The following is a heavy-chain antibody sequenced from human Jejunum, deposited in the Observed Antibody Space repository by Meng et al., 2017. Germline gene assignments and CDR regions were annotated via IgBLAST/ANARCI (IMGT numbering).Heavy chain of an antibody. Sequence: QVQLQESGPGLVKPPQSLSLTCTVPGGTVSSAGYYWSWIHQLPGNGLEWIGYSYYSGTAYYNPSLKSRATISLDTSENQFSLKLSFVLAADTAVDDWAGDRPTPDCLAVAGIFDYGGQGILVTVSS. J-gene: IGHJ4*02. CDR2: SYYSGTA. D-gene: IGHD6-19*01. V-gene: IGHV4-31*03. CDR1: GGTVSSAGYY. CDR3: AGDRPTPDCLAVAGIFDY.